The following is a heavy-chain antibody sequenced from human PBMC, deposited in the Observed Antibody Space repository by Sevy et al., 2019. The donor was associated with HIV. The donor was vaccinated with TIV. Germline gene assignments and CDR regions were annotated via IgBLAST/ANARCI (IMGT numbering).Heavy chain of an antibody. CDR1: GYTLTELS. CDR3: AILDIVISAFDI. Sequence: ASVKVSCKVSGYTLTELSMHWVRQAPGKGLEWMGGFDPEDGETIYAQKFQGRVTMTEDTSTDTAYMELSSLRSEDTAVYYCAILDIVISAFDIWGQGTMVTVSS. D-gene: IGHD2-2*03. CDR2: FDPEDGET. V-gene: IGHV1-24*01. J-gene: IGHJ3*02.